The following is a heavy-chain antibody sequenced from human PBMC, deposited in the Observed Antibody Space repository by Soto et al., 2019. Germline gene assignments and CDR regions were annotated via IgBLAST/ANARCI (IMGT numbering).Heavy chain of an antibody. Sequence: SETLSLTCTVSGDSISSSNYFWSWIRQPPGKGLEWIGTIFYSGSTYYNPSLKSRVTISVDTSKNQFSLKLTSVTAADTALYYCARRYGWLYFDYWGQGSLVTVSS. D-gene: IGHD3-10*01. CDR2: IFYSGST. CDR3: ARRYGWLYFDY. J-gene: IGHJ4*02. CDR1: GDSISSSNYF. V-gene: IGHV4-39*01.